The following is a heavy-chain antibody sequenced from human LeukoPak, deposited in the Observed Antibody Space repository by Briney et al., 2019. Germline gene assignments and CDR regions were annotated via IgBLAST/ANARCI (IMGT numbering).Heavy chain of an antibody. CDR2: IYGGGDT. V-gene: IGHV3-53*01. CDR1: GFTVTDNY. Sequence: GGSLRLSCAASGFTVTDNYMNWVRQSSGKGLEWVSVIYGGGDTNYADSVKGRFIISRDTSKNTVYLQMNSLGAEDTAVYYCAKDLGLTGGDYWGQGTLVTVSS. D-gene: IGHD7-27*01. J-gene: IGHJ4*02. CDR3: AKDLGLTGGDY.